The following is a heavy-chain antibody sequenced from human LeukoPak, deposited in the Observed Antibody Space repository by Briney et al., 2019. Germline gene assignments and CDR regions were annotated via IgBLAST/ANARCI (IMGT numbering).Heavy chain of an antibody. CDR3: ARGSIAARLRD. J-gene: IGHJ4*02. D-gene: IGHD6-6*01. V-gene: IGHV4-34*01. Sequence: SETLSLTCAVYGGSFSGYYWSWIRQPPGKGLEWIGEIDHRGSTNYNPSLKSRVTMSVDTSKNQFSLKLSSVTAADTAVYYCARGSIAARLRDWGQGTLASVSS. CDR2: IDHRGST. CDR1: GGSFSGYY.